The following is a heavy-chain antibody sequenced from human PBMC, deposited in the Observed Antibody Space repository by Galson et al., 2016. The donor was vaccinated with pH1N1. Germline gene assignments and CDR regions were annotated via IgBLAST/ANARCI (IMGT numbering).Heavy chain of an antibody. V-gene: IGHV5-51*01. CDR3: ARRGINGTDF. CDR1: GYSFKSYW. Sequence: QSGAEVKKSGESLKISCKGSGYSFKSYWIAWVRQMPGKGLEWMGIVYPGGSDTRYSPSFLGQVIMSADKSISTAFLQWSSLNASDTAMYYCARRGINGTDFWGQGTLVTVSS. CDR2: VYPGGSDT. J-gene: IGHJ4*02. D-gene: IGHD1/OR15-1a*01.